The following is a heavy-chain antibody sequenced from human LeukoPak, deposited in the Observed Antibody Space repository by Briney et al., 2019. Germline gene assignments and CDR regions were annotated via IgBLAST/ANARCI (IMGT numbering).Heavy chain of an antibody. CDR1: GFTFSSYA. J-gene: IGHJ4*02. V-gene: IGHV3-30-3*01. Sequence: GGSLRLSCAASGFTFSSYAMHWVRQAPGKGLEWVAVISYDGSNKYYADSVKGRFTISRDNSKNTLYLQMNSLRAEDTAVYYCARDGNYYDSSGYYSVADYWGQGTLVTVSS. D-gene: IGHD3-22*01. CDR2: ISYDGSNK. CDR3: ARDGNYYDSSGYYSVADY.